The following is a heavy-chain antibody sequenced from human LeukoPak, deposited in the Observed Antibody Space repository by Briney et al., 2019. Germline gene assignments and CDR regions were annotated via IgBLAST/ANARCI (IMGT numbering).Heavy chain of an antibody. Sequence: QAGGSLRLSCAASGFTFSSYWMHWVRQAPGKGLEWVSAISGSDGSTYYADSVKGRFTISRDNSKNTLYLQMNSLRAEDTAVYYCAKAPSSSSWYFDYWGQGTLVTVSS. D-gene: IGHD6-13*01. V-gene: IGHV3-23*01. CDR1: GFTFSSYW. CDR2: ISGSDGST. J-gene: IGHJ4*02. CDR3: AKAPSSSSWYFDY.